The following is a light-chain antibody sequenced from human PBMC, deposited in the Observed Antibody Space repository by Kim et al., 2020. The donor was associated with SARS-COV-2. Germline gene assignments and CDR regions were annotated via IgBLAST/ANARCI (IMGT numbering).Light chain of an antibody. V-gene: IGLV1-47*01. CDR3: AAWDDSLSGV. CDR2: RNN. Sequence: ELTQPPSASGTPGQRVTISCSGSSSNIGSNYVYWYQQLPGTDPKLLIYRNNQRPSGVPDRFSGSKSGTSASLAISGLRSEDEADYYCAAWDDSLSGVF. J-gene: IGLJ2*01. CDR1: SSNIGSNY.